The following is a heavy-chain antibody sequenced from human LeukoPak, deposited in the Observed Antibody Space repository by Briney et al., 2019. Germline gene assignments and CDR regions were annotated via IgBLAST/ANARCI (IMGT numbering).Heavy chain of an antibody. CDR1: GFSLSSYS. J-gene: IGHJ6*03. CDR3: ARGGIIGTSYYYYYMDV. D-gene: IGHD3-10*01. CDR2: TSSSRSDI. Sequence: GGSLRRSCAGSGFSLSSYSMKWVRKAPGKGLEWVSSTSSSRSDIYYADSVKGRFTISRDDAKNSLHLQMNRLRAEDTAIYYCARGGIIGTSYYYYYMDVWGKGTTVTVSS. V-gene: IGHV3-21*01.